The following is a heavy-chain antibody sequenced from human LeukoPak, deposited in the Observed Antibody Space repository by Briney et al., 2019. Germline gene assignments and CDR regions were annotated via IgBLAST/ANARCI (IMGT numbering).Heavy chain of an antibody. CDR1: GYSISSGYY. Sequence: PSETLSLTCTVSGYSISSGYYWGWIRQPPGKGLEWIGSIYHSGSTYYNPSLKSRVTISVDTSKNQFSLKLSSVTAADTAVYYCARGVGDDILTGYTIYYFDYWGQGTLVTVSS. CDR3: ARGVGDDILTGYTIYYFDY. J-gene: IGHJ4*02. CDR2: IYHSGST. D-gene: IGHD3-9*01. V-gene: IGHV4-38-2*02.